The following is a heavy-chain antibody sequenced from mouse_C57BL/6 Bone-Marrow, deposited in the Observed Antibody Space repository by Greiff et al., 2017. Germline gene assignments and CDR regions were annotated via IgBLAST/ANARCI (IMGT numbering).Heavy chain of an antibody. V-gene: IGHV6-3*01. CDR1: GFTFSNSW. CDR2: ISLKYDNYAS. J-gene: IGHJ3*01. CDR3: TGYVSSQAWFAY. D-gene: IGHD1-1*01. Sequence: EVKVVESGGGLVQPGGSMKLSCVASGFTFSNSWMNWVRQSPEKGLEWLAQISLKYDNYASHDAESVKGRFTISREDSKSSVYLPLNTLRAEDTGIYSCTGYVSSQAWFAYWGQGTLVTVSA.